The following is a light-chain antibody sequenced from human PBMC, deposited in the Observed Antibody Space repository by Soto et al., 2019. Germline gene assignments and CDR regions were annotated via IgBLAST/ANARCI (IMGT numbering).Light chain of an antibody. CDR3: QQYNNWWT. Sequence: EIVMTQSPDSLSVSPGERATLSCRASQSVSSKLAWYQQKPGQAPRLLIYGASTRATGIPARFSGSGSGTDFTLTISSLQSEDFAVYYCQQYNNWWTFGQGTKVDTK. J-gene: IGKJ1*01. CDR2: GAS. V-gene: IGKV3-15*01. CDR1: QSVSSK.